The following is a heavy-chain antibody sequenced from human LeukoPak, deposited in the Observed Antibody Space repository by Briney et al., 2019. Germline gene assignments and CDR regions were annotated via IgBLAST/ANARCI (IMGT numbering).Heavy chain of an antibody. J-gene: IGHJ6*03. CDR3: ARGYSYGYGYYYYMDV. D-gene: IGHD5-18*01. V-gene: IGHV4-38-2*02. Sequence: SETLSLTCTVSGYSISSGYYWSWIRQPPGKGLEWIGYIYYSGSTYYNPSLKSRVTISVDTSKNQFSLKLSSVTAADTAVYYCARGYSYGYGYYYYMDVWGKGTTVTVSS. CDR2: IYYSGST. CDR1: GYSISSGYY.